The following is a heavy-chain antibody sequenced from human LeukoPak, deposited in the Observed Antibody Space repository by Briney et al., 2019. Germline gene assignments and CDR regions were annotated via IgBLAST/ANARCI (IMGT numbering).Heavy chain of an antibody. D-gene: IGHD2-15*01. J-gene: IGHJ4*02. CDR2: ISSSSSYI. Sequence: PGGSLRLSCAASGSTFSSYGMHWVRQAPGKALEWVSSISSSSSYIYYADSVKGRFTISRDSAKNSLYLQMNSLRAEDTAVYYCARGYCSGGSCYFNYFDYWGQGTLVTVSS. CDR3: ARGYCSGGSCYFNYFDY. V-gene: IGHV3-21*01. CDR1: GSTFSSYG.